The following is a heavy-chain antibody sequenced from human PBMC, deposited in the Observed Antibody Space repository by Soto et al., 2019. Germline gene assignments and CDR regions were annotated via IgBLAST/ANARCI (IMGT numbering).Heavy chain of an antibody. CDR3: AREGYSNYAADY. V-gene: IGHV1-69*06. D-gene: IGHD4-4*01. J-gene: IGHJ4*02. Sequence: QVQLVQSGAEVKKPGSSVKVSCKASGGTFSSYAISWVRQYPGQVLEWMGGIIPIFGTANYAQKFQGRVTITADKSTSTAYMELSSLRSEDTAVYYCAREGYSNYAADYWGQGTLVTVSS. CDR1: GGTFSSYA. CDR2: IIPIFGTA.